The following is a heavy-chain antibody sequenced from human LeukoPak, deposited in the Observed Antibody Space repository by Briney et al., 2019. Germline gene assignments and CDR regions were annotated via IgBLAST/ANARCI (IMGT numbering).Heavy chain of an antibody. CDR2: IYYRGST. J-gene: IGHJ5*02. CDR3: ARLSSLANIAARGRTWLDP. CDR1: GGSISSYY. Sequence: SETLSLTCTVSGGSISSYYWSWIRQLPGKGLEWIGYIYYRGSTNYSPSLKSRVTISVDTSKNQFSLKLSSVTAAGTAVYYCARLSSLANIAARGRTWLDPWGQGSLVTVSS. D-gene: IGHD6-6*01. V-gene: IGHV4-59*01.